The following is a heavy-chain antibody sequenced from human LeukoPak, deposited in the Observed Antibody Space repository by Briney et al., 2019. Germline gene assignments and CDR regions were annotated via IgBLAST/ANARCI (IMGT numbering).Heavy chain of an antibody. J-gene: IGHJ4*02. CDR3: ARGTWTMIIAVAGTSDC. CDR2: ISSSSSYI. V-gene: IGHV3-21*01. D-gene: IGHD6-19*01. Sequence: GGSLRLSCAASGFTFSSYAMSWVRQAPGKGLEWVSSISSSSSYIYYADSVKGRFTISRDNAKNSLYLQMNSLRAEDTAVYYCARGTWTMIIAVAGTSDCWGQGTLVTVSS. CDR1: GFTFSSYA.